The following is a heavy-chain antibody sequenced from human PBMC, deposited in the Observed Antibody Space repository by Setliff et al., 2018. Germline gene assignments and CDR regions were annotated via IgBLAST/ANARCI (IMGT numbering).Heavy chain of an antibody. Sequence: GGSLRLSCVASGFTFGRYWMHWVRQAPGKGLEWVSAISGSGGSTYYADSVKGRFTISRDNSKNTLYLQMNSLRAEDTAVYYCAKDFRDLGYSDYWGQGTLVTVSS. V-gene: IGHV3-23*01. CDR1: GFTFGRYW. CDR3: AKDFRDLGYSDY. CDR2: ISGSGGST. J-gene: IGHJ4*02.